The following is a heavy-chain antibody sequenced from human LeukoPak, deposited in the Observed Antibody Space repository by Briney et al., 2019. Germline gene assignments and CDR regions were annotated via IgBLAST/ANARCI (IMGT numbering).Heavy chain of an antibody. V-gene: IGHV4-39*02. CDR2: IYYSGNT. CDR1: GGSISSSFYY. CDR3: ARVKRASSVTIFGVVPDY. D-gene: IGHD3-3*01. Sequence: SETLSLTCTVSGGSISSSFYYWGWIRQPPGKGLEWIGSIYYSGNTYYNPSLKGRVTISVDTSKNHFSLHVRSVTAADTAVYYCARVKRASSVTIFGVVPDYWGQGTLVTVSS. J-gene: IGHJ4*02.